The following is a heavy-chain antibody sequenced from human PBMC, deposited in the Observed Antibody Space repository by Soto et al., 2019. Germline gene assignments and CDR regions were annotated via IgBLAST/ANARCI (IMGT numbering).Heavy chain of an antibody. V-gene: IGHV3-23*01. CDR2: ISSSSGST. CDR1: GFTFSNYA. J-gene: IGHJ4*02. D-gene: IGHD5-12*01. Sequence: EVQLLESGGGLVQPGGSLRLSCAASGFTFSNYAMNWVRQAPGKGLEWVSTISSSSGSTYYADSVKGRFTISRDNSKNFRYLQMNSLRGDDTAVYYCAKVGSERYSGQHSDYWGQGTLVTISS. CDR3: AKVGSERYSGQHSDY.